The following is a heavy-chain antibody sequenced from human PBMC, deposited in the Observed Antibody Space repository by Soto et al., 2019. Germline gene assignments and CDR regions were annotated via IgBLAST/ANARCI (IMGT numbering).Heavy chain of an antibody. D-gene: IGHD6-6*01. CDR3: ARDKPPYSSSYYYYGMDV. CDR1: GFTFSSYE. J-gene: IGHJ6*02. V-gene: IGHV3-48*03. Sequence: VQLVESGGGLVQPGGSLRLSCAASGFTFSSYEMNWVRQAPGKGLEWVSYISSSGSTIYYADSVKGRFTISRDNAKNSLYLQMNSLRAEDTAVYYCARDKPPYSSSYYYYGMDVWGQGTTVTVSS. CDR2: ISSSGSTI.